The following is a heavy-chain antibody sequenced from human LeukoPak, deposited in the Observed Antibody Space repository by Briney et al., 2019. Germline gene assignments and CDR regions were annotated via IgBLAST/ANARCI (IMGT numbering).Heavy chain of an antibody. CDR1: GGSISSGDYY. CDR2: IYYSGST. D-gene: IGHD3-22*01. Sequence: PSETLSLTCTVSGGSISSGDYYWSWIRQPPGKGLEWIGYIYYSGSTYYNPSLKSRVTISVDTSKNQFSLKLSSMTAADTAVYYCAGSGYPWNFDYWGQGTLVTVSS. V-gene: IGHV4-30-4*02. J-gene: IGHJ4*02. CDR3: AGSGYPWNFDY.